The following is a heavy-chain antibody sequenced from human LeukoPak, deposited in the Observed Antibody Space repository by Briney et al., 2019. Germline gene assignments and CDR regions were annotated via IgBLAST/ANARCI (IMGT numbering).Heavy chain of an antibody. Sequence: PSETLSLTCTVSGGSMISRGYYWRWIRQPPGKGLEWIGSIYYSGSTYYNPSLKSRVTISVDASKNQFSLKMSSVTAADTAMFYCARSETIMVKFDYWGHGTLVTVSS. V-gene: IGHV4-39*01. CDR1: GGSMISRGYY. J-gene: IGHJ4*01. D-gene: IGHD5-24*01. CDR3: ARSETIMVKFDY. CDR2: IYYSGST.